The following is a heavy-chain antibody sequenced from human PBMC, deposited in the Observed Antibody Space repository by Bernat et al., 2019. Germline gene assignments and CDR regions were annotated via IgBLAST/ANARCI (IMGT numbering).Heavy chain of an antibody. CDR3: ARGAPAAIPYYYYGMDV. J-gene: IGHJ6*02. Sequence: QLQLQEFGSGLVKPSQTLSLTCAVSGGSISSGGYSWSWIRQPPGKGLEWIGYIYHSGSTYYNPSLKSRVTISVDRSKNQFSLNLSSVTAADTAVYYCARGAPAAIPYYYYGMDVWGQGTTVTVSS. V-gene: IGHV4-30-2*01. CDR2: IYHSGST. D-gene: IGHD2-2*02. CDR1: GGSISSGGYS.